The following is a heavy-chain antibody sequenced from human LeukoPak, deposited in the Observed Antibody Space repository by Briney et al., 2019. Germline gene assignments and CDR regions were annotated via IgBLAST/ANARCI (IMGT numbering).Heavy chain of an antibody. J-gene: IGHJ6*02. CDR1: GGSFSGYY. Sequence: SETLSLTCAVYGGSFSGYYWSWIRQPPGKGLEWIGEINHSGSTNYNPSLKSRVTISVDTSKNQFSLKLSSVTAADTAVYYCARSGSSTSRGMDVWGQGTTVTVSS. D-gene: IGHD2-2*01. CDR2: INHSGST. CDR3: ARSGSSTSRGMDV. V-gene: IGHV4-34*01.